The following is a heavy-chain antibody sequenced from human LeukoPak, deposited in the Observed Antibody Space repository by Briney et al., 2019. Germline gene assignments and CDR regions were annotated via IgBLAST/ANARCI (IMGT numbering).Heavy chain of an antibody. V-gene: IGHV3-53*01. CDR2: IYSGGST. CDR1: GFTVSSNY. CDR3: ASMAFGGVIVN. J-gene: IGHJ4*02. Sequence: PGGSLRLSCAASGFTVSSNYMSWVRQAPGKGLEWVSVIYSGGSTYYADSVKGRFTISRDNSKNTLYPQMNSLRAEDTAVYYCASMAFGGVIVNWGQGTLVTVSS. D-gene: IGHD3-16*02.